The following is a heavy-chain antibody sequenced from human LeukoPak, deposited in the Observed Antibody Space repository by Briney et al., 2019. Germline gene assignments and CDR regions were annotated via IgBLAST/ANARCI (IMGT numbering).Heavy chain of an antibody. V-gene: IGHV3-23*01. D-gene: IGHD3-3*01. CDR1: GITLSNYG. CDR2: ISDSGGRT. Sequence: GGSLRLPCAVSGITLSNYGMSWVRQAPGKGLEWVAGISDSGGRTNYADSVKGRFTISRDNPKNTLYLQMNSLRAEDTAVYFCAKRGVVIRVIIVGFRKEANYFDSWGQGALVSVSS. J-gene: IGHJ4*02. CDR3: AKRGVVIRVIIVGFRKEANYFDS.